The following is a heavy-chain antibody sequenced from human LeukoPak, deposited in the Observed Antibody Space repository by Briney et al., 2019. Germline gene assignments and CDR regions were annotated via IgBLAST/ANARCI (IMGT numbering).Heavy chain of an antibody. CDR1: GFIFSNAW. Sequence: GGSLRLSCAASGFIFSNAWMSWVRQAPGKGLEWVGRIKSNSNGGTIDYAAPVKGRFTISRDDPKNTLYLQMNSLKTEDTGVYYCTTNPYSSSWLAGAFAVWGQGTVVSVSS. D-gene: IGHD6-13*01. V-gene: IGHV3-15*01. CDR2: IKSNSNGGTI. CDR3: TTNPYSSSWLAGAFAV. J-gene: IGHJ3*01.